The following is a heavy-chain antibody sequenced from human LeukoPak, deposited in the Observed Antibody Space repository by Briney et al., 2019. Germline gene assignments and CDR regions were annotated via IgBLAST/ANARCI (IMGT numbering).Heavy chain of an antibody. V-gene: IGHV3-15*01. CDR1: GFTFSNAW. D-gene: IGHD6-19*01. CDR2: IKSNTNGGTA. J-gene: IGHJ4*02. Sequence: PGGSLRLSCAASGFTFSNAWMSWVRQAPGKGLEWVGRIKSNTNGGTADYAAPVKGRFTISRDDSKNTLNLQMNSLKTEDTAVYYCTTEGGSGWYGHFDYWGQGTLVTVSS. CDR3: TTEGGSGWYGHFDY.